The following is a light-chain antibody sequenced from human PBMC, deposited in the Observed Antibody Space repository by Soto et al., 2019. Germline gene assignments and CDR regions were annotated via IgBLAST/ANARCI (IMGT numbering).Light chain of an antibody. CDR2: GAS. V-gene: IGKV3-20*01. CDR1: QSISSDY. J-gene: IGKJ2*01. CDR3: QHYGNSMYT. Sequence: VLTQSPGTLSLSPRERATLSCRASQSISSDYLAWYQQKPGQAPRLLIYGASSRATGIPDRFSGSGSGTDFTLTVSRLEPEDFAVYYCQHYGNSMYTFGQGTKLEIK.